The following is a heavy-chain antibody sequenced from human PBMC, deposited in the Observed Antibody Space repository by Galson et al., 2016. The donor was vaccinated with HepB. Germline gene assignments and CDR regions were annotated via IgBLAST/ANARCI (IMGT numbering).Heavy chain of an antibody. Sequence: SETLSLTCIVSGGSVSGGSYYWSWIRQSPGKGLGWIGYISYSGSTNYNPSLKRRVTISVDTSKNQFSLKLRSVTAADTAVYYCARSRGVIFDYWGQGNLVTVSS. D-gene: IGHD3-10*01. CDR2: ISYSGST. J-gene: IGHJ4*02. V-gene: IGHV4-61*01. CDR3: ARSRGVIFDY. CDR1: GGSVSGGSYY.